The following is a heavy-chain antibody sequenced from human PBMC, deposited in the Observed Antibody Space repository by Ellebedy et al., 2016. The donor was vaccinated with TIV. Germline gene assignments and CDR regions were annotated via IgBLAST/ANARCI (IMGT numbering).Heavy chain of an antibody. D-gene: IGHD3-16*02. CDR3: FRDRYTTGWYAFDV. Sequence: PGGSLRLSCEASGFSVMDDYMSWVRQAPGQGLEWVALVFGRDNTAYGDSVRGRFTVSRDKGTNTVFLQMSGLRADDTAVYYCFRDRYTTGWYAFDVWGLGTMVAVSS. CDR1: GFSVMDDY. J-gene: IGHJ3*01. V-gene: IGHV3-66*01. CDR2: VFGRDNT.